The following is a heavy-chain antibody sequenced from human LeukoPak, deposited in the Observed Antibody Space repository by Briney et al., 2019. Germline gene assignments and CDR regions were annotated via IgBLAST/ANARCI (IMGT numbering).Heavy chain of an antibody. CDR3: ARDTEYYDFWSGYYRGSYYFDY. D-gene: IGHD3-3*01. CDR2: IYTSGST. V-gene: IGHV4-4*07. CDR1: GGSISSCY. J-gene: IGHJ4*02. Sequence: SETLSLTCTVSGGSISSCYWSWIRQPAGKGLEWIGRIYTSGSTNYNPSLKSRVTMSVDTSKNQFSLKLSSVTAADTAVYYCARDTEYYDFWSGYYRGSYYFDYWGQGTLVTVSS.